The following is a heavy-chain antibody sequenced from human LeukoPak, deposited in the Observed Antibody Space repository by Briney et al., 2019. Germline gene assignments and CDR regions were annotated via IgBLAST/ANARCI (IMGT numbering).Heavy chain of an antibody. D-gene: IGHD3-9*01. CDR3: TADQRYFDWLSEY. V-gene: IGHV3-15*01. Sequence: PGGSLRLSCAAPGITFNNAWMSWVRQAPGKGLEWVGRIKSKADGGTTDYAAPVKGRFTISRDDSKNTVYLQMNSLKTEDTAVYYCTADQRYFDWLSEYWGQGTLVTVSS. J-gene: IGHJ4*02. CDR1: GITFNNAW. CDR2: IKSKADGGTT.